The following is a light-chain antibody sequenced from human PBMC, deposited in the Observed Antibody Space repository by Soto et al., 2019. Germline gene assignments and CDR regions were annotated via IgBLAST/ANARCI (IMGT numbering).Light chain of an antibody. CDR3: QQYNRYPRT. V-gene: IGKV1-5*01. Sequence: DIQMTQSPSTLSASVGDRVTITCRASQSISTRLAWYQQKPGKAPNLLIYDVSSLESGVPSRFSGGGSGTEFTLTISSLQPDDFATYYCQQYNRYPRTFGQGTKLEIK. CDR2: DVS. CDR1: QSISTR. J-gene: IGKJ2*01.